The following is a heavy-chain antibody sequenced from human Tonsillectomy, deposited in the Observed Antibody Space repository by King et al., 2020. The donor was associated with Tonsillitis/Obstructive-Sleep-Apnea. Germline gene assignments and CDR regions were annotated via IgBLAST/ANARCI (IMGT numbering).Heavy chain of an antibody. D-gene: IGHD1-26*01. V-gene: IGHV4-31*03. Sequence: QLQESCPGLVKPSQTLSLTCIVSGGSISSGGHYWGWIRQHPGKGLERIGCIYYSGSPYYNPSLTSRVTISADTSKNHIPLKLTAVTVADTAVYYCAREGRRSYSYHCDYWGQRPLVTVSS. CDR1: GGSISSGGHY. CDR3: AREGRRSYSYHCDY. J-gene: IGHJ4*02. CDR2: IYYSGSP.